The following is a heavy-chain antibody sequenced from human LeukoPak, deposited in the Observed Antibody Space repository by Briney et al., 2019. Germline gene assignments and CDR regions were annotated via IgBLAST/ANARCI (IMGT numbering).Heavy chain of an antibody. D-gene: IGHD1/OR15-1a*01. CDR2: VSLTGDNM. CDR1: GFPFSSYG. J-gene: IGHJ3*02. V-gene: IGHV3-23*01. CDR3: AKVATPNTLDAFDI. Sequence: GGSLRLSCSASGFPFSSYGMSWVRQAPGKGLEWVSVVSLTGDNMFYADSVKGRFTISRDNSKNTMYLQMDSLRVDDTAVYYCAKVATPNTLDAFDIWGQGTMVTVSS.